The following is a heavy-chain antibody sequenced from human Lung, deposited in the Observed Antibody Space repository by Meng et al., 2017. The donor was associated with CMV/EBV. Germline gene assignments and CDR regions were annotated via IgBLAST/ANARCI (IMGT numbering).Heavy chain of an antibody. D-gene: IGHD4-17*01. J-gene: IGHJ4*02. Sequence: SXPXLVXPTQTLTLTCTFSGFSLSTSGVGVGWIRQPPGKALEWLALIYWNDDKRYSPSLKSRLTITKDTSKNQVVLTMTNMDPVDTATYYCAHSGTDHGDYGNFDYWGQGTLVXVSS. V-gene: IGHV2-5*01. CDR3: AHSGTDHGDYGNFDY. CDR1: GFSLSTSGVG. CDR2: IYWNDDK.